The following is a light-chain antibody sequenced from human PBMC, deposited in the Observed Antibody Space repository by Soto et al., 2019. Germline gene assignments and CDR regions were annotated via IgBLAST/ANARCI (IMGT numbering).Light chain of an antibody. CDR3: QQADNWPLT. Sequence: EIVMTQSPATLSLSPGERATLSCRASRSVSTKLVWYQHKPGQPPRLLISGASARATGIPDRFSGSGSGTEFTLTIASLQSEDFAVYYRQQADNWPLTFGQGTKVEIK. J-gene: IGKJ1*01. V-gene: IGKV3-15*01. CDR1: RSVSTK. CDR2: GAS.